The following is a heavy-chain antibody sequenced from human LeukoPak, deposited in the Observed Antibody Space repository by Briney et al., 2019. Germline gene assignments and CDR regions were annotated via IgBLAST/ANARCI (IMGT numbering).Heavy chain of an antibody. CDR2: IKQDGSEK. CDR1: GFTFSNFW. J-gene: IGHJ4*02. V-gene: IGHV3-7*01. CDR3: ARGTGWYPDF. Sequence: GGSLRLSCAASGFTFSNFWMSWVRQAPGKGLEWVANIKQDGSEKYYVDSVKGRFTISRDNAKNSLYLQMNSLRVEDTAVYYCARGTGWYPDFWGQGTLVTVSS. D-gene: IGHD6-19*01.